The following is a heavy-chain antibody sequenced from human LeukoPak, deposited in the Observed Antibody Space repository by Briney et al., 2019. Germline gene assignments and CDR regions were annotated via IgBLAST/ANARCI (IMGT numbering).Heavy chain of an antibody. Sequence: GGSLRLSCAASGFTFNIYWMNWVRQAPGKGLEWVANIKQDGSEKYVDSVKGRFTISRDNAKNSLYLQMNSLRAEDTALYYCAKPYSSSWYDSEYFQHWGQGTLVTVSS. J-gene: IGHJ1*01. CDR1: GFTFNIYW. D-gene: IGHD6-13*01. CDR2: IKQDGSEK. V-gene: IGHV3-7*03. CDR3: AKPYSSSWYDSEYFQH.